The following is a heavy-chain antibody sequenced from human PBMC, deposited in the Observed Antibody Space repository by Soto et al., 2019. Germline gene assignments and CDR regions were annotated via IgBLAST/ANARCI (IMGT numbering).Heavy chain of an antibody. CDR2: IMPVFRTP. Sequence: QVHLEQSGAEVKKPGSSVKVSCKASGGTFRTADISWVRQAPGQGLEWLGGIMPVFRTPDYAQKFQGRVTITADESTSTDYIEVSGLRSDDTAVYYCARDNDRPQLGGNYYYILDVWGQGTTITVSS. V-gene: IGHV1-69*12. J-gene: IGHJ6*02. D-gene: IGHD2-8*01. CDR3: ARDNDRPQLGGNYYYILDV. CDR1: GGTFRTAD.